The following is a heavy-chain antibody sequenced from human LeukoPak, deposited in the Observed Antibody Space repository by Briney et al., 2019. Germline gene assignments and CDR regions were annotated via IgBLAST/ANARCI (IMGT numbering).Heavy chain of an antibody. J-gene: IGHJ4*02. CDR1: GYTFTSYY. CDR2: INPSGGST. D-gene: IGHD6-19*01. Sequence: ASVKVSCKASGYTFTSYYTHWVRQAPGQGLEWMGIINPSGGSTSYAQKFQGRVTMTRDTSTSTVYMELSSLRSEDTAVYYCARVMAVAGTFDYWGQGTLVTVSS. V-gene: IGHV1-46*01. CDR3: ARVMAVAGTFDY.